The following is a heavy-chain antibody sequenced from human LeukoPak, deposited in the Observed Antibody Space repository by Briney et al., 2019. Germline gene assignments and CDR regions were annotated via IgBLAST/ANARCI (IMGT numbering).Heavy chain of an antibody. CDR1: GFTVSSNY. CDR2: IYSGGST. V-gene: IGHV3-53*01. D-gene: IGHD3-10*01. Sequence: GGSLRLSCAASGFTVSSNYLSWVRQAPGKGLEWVSVIYSGGSTYYADSVKGRFTISRDNSKNTLYLQMNSLRAEDTAVYYCAREPMGGWFDPWGQGTLVTVSS. CDR3: AREPMGGWFDP. J-gene: IGHJ5*02.